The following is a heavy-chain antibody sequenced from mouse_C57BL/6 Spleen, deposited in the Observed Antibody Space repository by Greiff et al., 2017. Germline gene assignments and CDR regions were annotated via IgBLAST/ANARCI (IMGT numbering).Heavy chain of an antibody. CDR3: SRPTTVDFDY. Sequence: QVQLQQPGAELVKPGASVKLSCKASGYTFTSYWMHWVKQRPGQGLEWIGMIHPNSGSTNYNEKFKSKATLTVDKSSSTAYMQLSSLTSEDSAVYYCSRPTTVDFDYWGQGTTLTVSS. J-gene: IGHJ2*01. CDR2: IHPNSGST. CDR1: GYTFTSYW. D-gene: IGHD1-1*01. V-gene: IGHV1-64*01.